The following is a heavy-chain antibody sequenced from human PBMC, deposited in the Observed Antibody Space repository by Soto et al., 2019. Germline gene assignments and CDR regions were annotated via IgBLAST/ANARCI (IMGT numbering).Heavy chain of an antibody. D-gene: IGHD3-3*01. CDR1: GYSFTSYW. Sequence: GESLKISCKGSGYSFTSYWIGWVRQMPGKGLEWMGIIYHGDSDTRYSPSFQGQVTISADKSISTAYLQWSSLKASDTAMYYCARLAPYDFWSGNFDYWGQGTLVTVSS. V-gene: IGHV5-51*01. J-gene: IGHJ4*01. CDR2: IYHGDSDT. CDR3: ARLAPYDFWSGNFDY.